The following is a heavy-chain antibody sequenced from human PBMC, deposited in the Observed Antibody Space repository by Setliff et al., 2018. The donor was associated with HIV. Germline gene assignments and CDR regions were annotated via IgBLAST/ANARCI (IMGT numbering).Heavy chain of an antibody. CDR3: ARGGYNGYESPFDD. CDR2: IYYSGNT. Sequence: TLSLTCTVSDGSISSGGYYWSWIRQRPGKALEWIGHIYYSGNTHYSPSLKSRLTMSLDRSQNHFFLRLRSVTAADTAVYYCARGGYNGYESPFDDWGLGTLVTVSS. V-gene: IGHV4-31*03. J-gene: IGHJ4*02. CDR1: DGSISSGGYY. D-gene: IGHD5-12*01.